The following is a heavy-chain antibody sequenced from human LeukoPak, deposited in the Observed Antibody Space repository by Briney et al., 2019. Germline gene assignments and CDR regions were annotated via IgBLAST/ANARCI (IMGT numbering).Heavy chain of an antibody. CDR3: ARDSKDGPY. CDR1: GYTFTTYP. V-gene: IGHV1-69*04. CDR2: IIPILGIA. D-gene: IGHD2-2*01. Sequence: GASVKVSCKASGYTFTTYPMNWVRQAPGQGLEWMGRIIPILGIANYAQKFQGRVTITAHKSTSTAYMELSSLRSEDTAVYYCARDSKDGPYWGQGTLVTVSS. J-gene: IGHJ4*02.